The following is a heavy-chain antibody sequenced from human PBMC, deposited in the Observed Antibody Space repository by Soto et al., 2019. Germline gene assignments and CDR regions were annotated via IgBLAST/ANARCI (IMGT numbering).Heavy chain of an antibody. D-gene: IGHD7-27*01. J-gene: IGHJ6*02. CDR1: GDTFKNCV. CDR2: IIPLFGTT. Sequence: QVQVVQSGVDVRRPGSSVKVSCKASGDTFKNCVISWVRQAPGQGLEWMGGIIPLFGTTDFAQRFQGRLTITTDESTTTAYMELSRLGSEDTATYYCAAELGFGKLSVVWGQGTTVIVSS. CDR3: AAELGFGKLSVV. V-gene: IGHV1-69*01.